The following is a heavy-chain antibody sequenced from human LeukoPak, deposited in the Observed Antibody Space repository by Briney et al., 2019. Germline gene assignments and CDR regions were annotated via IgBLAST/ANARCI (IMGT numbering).Heavy chain of an antibody. V-gene: IGHV4-34*01. D-gene: IGHD2-15*01. CDR2: INHSGST. CDR1: GGSFSGYY. Sequence: PSETLSLTCAVYGGSFSGYYWSWIRQPPGKGLEWIGEINHSGSTNYNPSLKSRVTISVDTSKNQFSLKLSSVTAADTAVYYCARLPKGRAALDYWGQGTLVTVSS. CDR3: ARLPKGRAALDY. J-gene: IGHJ4*02.